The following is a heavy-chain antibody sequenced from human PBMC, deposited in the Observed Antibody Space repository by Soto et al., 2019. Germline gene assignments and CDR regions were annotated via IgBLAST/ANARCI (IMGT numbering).Heavy chain of an antibody. J-gene: IGHJ4*02. CDR3: ARDSTDADSGSYYGDY. V-gene: IGHV3-48*02. Sequence: PGGSLRLSCAASGFTFSSYSMNWVRQAPGKGLEWVSYISSSSSTMYYADSVKGRFTISRDNAKNSLFLHMNSLRDEDTAVYYCARDSTDADSGSYYGDYWGQGTLVTVSS. D-gene: IGHD1-26*01. CDR1: GFTFSSYS. CDR2: ISSSSSTM.